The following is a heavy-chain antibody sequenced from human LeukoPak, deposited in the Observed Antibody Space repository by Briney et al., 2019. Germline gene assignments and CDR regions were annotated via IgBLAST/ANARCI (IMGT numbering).Heavy chain of an antibody. D-gene: IGHD5-18*01. CDR2: ISSSSSYI. V-gene: IGHV3-21*01. CDR3: AARGYSYGYDGY. J-gene: IGHJ4*02. Sequence: GGSLRLSCAASGFTFSSYSMNWVRQAPGKGLEWVSSISSSSSYIYYADSVKGRFTISRDNAKNSLYLQMNSLRAEDTAVYYCAARGYSYGYDGYWGQGTLVTVSS. CDR1: GFTFSSYS.